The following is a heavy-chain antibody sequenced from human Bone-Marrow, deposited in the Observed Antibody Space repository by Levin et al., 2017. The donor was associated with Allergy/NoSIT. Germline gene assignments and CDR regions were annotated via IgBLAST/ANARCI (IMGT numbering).Heavy chain of an antibody. CDR3: ARGGPYYDYIWGSYRPFDY. J-gene: IGHJ4*02. CDR2: ISYDGSNK. D-gene: IGHD3-16*02. V-gene: IGHV3-30-3*01. Sequence: PGGSLRLSCAASGFTFSSYAMHWVRQAPGKGLEWVAVISYDGSNKYYADSVKGRFTISRDNSKNTLYLQMNSLRAEDTAVYYCARGGPYYDYIWGSYRPFDYWGQGTLVTVSS. CDR1: GFTFSSYA.